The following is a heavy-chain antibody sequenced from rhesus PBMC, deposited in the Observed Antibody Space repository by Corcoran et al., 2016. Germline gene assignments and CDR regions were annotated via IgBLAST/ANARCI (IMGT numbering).Heavy chain of an antibody. CDR1: GASISSNW. CDR2: INGNCGSP. J-gene: IGHJ6*01. D-gene: IGHD4-23*01. CDR3: ARPPSNTVTTHGLDS. Sequence: QVQLQESGSGLVQPSETLSLTCTVSGASISSNWWSWIRQHPGKGLEWIGEINGNCGSPNYTPTLKSRVTISKDASKNQFSLKLSSVTAADTAVYYCARPPSNTVTTHGLDSWGQGVVVTVSS. V-gene: IGHV4-80*01.